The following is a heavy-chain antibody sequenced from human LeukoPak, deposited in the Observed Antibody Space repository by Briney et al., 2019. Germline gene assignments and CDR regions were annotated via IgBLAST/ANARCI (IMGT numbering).Heavy chain of an antibody. V-gene: IGHV1-24*01. D-gene: IGHD3-22*01. J-gene: IGHJ4*02. CDR2: FDPEDGET. CDR3: ATDKVDYYDSSGYRDFDY. Sequence: ASVKVSCKVSGYTLTELSMHWVRQAPGKGLEWMGGFDPEDGETIYAQKFQGRVTMTEDTSTDTAYMELSSLRSEDTAVYYCATDKVDYYDSSGYRDFDYWGQGTLVTVSS. CDR1: GYTLTELS.